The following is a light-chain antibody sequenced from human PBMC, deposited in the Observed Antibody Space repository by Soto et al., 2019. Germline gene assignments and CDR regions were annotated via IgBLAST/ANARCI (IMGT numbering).Light chain of an antibody. CDR1: QTITTY. J-gene: IGKJ1*01. CDR2: GAS. Sequence: DIQLTQSPSSLSASVGDRVTITCRASQTITTYLSWFQQEPGKAPKLLVYGASSLQSGVPSRFSGSGSGTEFTLTISSLQPEDFATYYCLQYNSYPRTFGQGTKVDNK. CDR3: LQYNSYPRT. V-gene: IGKV1-17*01.